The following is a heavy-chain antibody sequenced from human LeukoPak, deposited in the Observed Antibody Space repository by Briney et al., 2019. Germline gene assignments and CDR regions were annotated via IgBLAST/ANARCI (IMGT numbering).Heavy chain of an antibody. V-gene: IGHV4-39*07. CDR2: INHSGST. J-gene: IGHJ4*02. D-gene: IGHD6-19*01. CDR1: GGSISSSSYY. CDR3: ARGSSGWSFDY. Sequence: PSETLSLTCTVSGGSISSSSYYWSWIRQPPGKGLEWIGEINHSGSTNYNPSLKSRVTISVDTSKNQFSLKLSSVTAADTAVYYCARGSSGWSFDYWGQGTLVTVSS.